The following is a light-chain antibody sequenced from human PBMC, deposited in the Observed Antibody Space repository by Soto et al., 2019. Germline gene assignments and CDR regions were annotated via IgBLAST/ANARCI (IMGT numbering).Light chain of an antibody. Sequence: EIVLMQSPCTLSLSPGERATLSCRASQSVSSSYLAWYQQKPGQAPRLLIYGASSRATGIPDRFSGSGSGTDFTLTISRLEPEDFAVYYCQQYGSVLTFGGGTKVEIK. CDR1: QSVSSSY. CDR2: GAS. CDR3: QQYGSVLT. J-gene: IGKJ4*01. V-gene: IGKV3-20*01.